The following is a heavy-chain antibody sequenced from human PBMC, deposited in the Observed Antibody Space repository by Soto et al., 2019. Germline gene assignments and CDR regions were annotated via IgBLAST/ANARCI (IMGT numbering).Heavy chain of an antibody. V-gene: IGHV4-59*12. Sequence: SETLSLTCTVSGGSINSYYWSWIRQPPGKGLEWIGYIYYSGSTNYNPSLKSRVTISVDTSKNQFSLKLSSVTAADTAVYYCARAITMVRGVSNWFDPWGQGTLVTVSS. J-gene: IGHJ5*02. CDR2: IYYSGST. CDR3: ARAITMVRGVSNWFDP. CDR1: GGSINSYY. D-gene: IGHD3-10*01.